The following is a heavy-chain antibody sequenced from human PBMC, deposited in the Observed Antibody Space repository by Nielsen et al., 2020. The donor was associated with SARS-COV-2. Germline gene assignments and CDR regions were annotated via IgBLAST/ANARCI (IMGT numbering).Heavy chain of an antibody. D-gene: IGHD6-19*01. CDR3: ARDKQWLAFDY. Sequence: WVRQAPGQGFEWMGIINPSGGSTSYAQKFQGRVTMTRDTSTSTVYMELSSLRSEDTAVYYCARDKQWLAFDYWGQGTLVTVSS. V-gene: IGHV1-46*01. CDR2: INPSGGST. J-gene: IGHJ4*02.